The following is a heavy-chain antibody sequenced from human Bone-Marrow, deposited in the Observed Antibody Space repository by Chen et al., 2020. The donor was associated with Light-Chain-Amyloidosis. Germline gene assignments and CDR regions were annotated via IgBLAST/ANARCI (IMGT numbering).Heavy chain of an antibody. Sequence: EVQLEQSGPGVKKPGESLKISCKGSGCTFPNYWIGWVRQMPGKGLEWMGVIYPVDSGARHLPSFASQVTILDDMSSTTAFLQWSSLKASDTAMYYCASRRDGYNFDYWVQGTLVTVSS. J-gene: IGHJ4*02. D-gene: IGHD5-12*01. CDR3: ASRRDGYNFDY. V-gene: IGHV5-51*01. CDR1: GCTFPNYW. CDR2: IYPVDSGA.